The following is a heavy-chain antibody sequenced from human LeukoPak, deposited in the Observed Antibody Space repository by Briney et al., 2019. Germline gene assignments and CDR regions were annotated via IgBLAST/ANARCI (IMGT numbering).Heavy chain of an antibody. J-gene: IGHJ3*02. Sequence: PSETLSLTCAVYGGSFSGYYWSWIRQPPGKGLEWIGEINHSGSTNYNPSLKSRVTISVDTSKNQFSLKLSSVTAADTAVYYCARGLLRYFDWLSYPDAFDIWGQGTMVTVSS. V-gene: IGHV4-34*01. D-gene: IGHD3-9*01. CDR2: INHSGST. CDR3: ARGLLRYFDWLSYPDAFDI. CDR1: GGSFSGYY.